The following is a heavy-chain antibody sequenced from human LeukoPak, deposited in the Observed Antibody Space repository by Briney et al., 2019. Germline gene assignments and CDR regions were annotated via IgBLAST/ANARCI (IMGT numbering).Heavy chain of an antibody. Sequence: GGSLRLSCAASGFTSSDYWMTWVRHVPGKGLERVANVGRDGSEKNYVDSVEGRFTISRDNAKKSLDLEMNSLRVEDTALYYCAKVGTWELQRVFENWGQGTLVTVSS. D-gene: IGHD1-26*01. J-gene: IGHJ4*02. CDR3: AKVGTWELQRVFEN. V-gene: IGHV3-7*01. CDR1: GFTSSDYW. CDR2: VGRDGSEK.